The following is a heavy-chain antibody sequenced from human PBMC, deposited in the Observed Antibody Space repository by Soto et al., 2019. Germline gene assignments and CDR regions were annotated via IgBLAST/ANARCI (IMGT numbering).Heavy chain of an antibody. CDR3: AKDAGVGD. CDR1: GFTFSSYA. J-gene: IGHJ4*02. Sequence: EVQLLESGGGLVQPGGSLRLSCAASGFTFSSYAMPWVRQAPGKGLEWVSVISGGDGVTAYADSVKGRFTISRDNSKNTLYLQLNSLRVEDTVTYYCAKDAGVGDWGPGTLVTVSS. D-gene: IGHD2-8*01. V-gene: IGHV3-23*01. CDR2: ISGGDGVT.